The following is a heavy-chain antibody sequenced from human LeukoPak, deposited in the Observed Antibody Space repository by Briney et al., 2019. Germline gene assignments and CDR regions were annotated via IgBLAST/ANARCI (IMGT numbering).Heavy chain of an antibody. Sequence: SETLSLTCAVYGGSFSGYYWSWIRQPPGKGLEWIGEINHSGSTNYNPSLKSRVTISVDTSKNQFSLKLSSVTAADTAVYYCARPQGSSSSFHYWGQGTLVTVS. CDR1: GGSFSGYY. J-gene: IGHJ4*02. CDR3: ARPQGSSSSFHY. V-gene: IGHV4-34*01. CDR2: INHSGST. D-gene: IGHD6-19*01.